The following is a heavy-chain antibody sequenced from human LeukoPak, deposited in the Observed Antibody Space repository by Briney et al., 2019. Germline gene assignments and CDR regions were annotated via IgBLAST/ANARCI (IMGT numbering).Heavy chain of an antibody. CDR3: ARAALAYCGGDCPHSDAFDI. D-gene: IGHD2-21*02. V-gene: IGHV3-74*01. J-gene: IGHJ3*02. CDR2: INSDGSST. CDR1: GFTFSSYW. Sequence: GGSLRLSCAASGFTFSSYWMHWVRQAPGKGLVWVSRINSDGSSTSYADSVKGRFTISRDNAKNTLYLQMNGLRAEDTAVYYCARAALAYCGGDCPHSDAFDIWGQGTMVTVSS.